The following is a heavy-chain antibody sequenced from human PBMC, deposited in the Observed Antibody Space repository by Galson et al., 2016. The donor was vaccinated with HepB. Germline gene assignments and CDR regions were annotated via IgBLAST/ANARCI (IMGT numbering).Heavy chain of an antibody. CDR3: ARDRDFPDGHPDPLAF. V-gene: IGHV3-7*03. CDR1: GFTFSSFW. CDR2: IKQDGSEK. D-gene: IGHD3-3*01. J-gene: IGHJ4*02. Sequence: SLRLSCAASGFTFSSFWMSWVRQAPGKGLEWVTNIKQDGSEKHYADSVKGLFTISRDNANLSVYLQLNSLRAEDTAVYYCARDRDFPDGHPDPLAFWGQGTLVTVSS.